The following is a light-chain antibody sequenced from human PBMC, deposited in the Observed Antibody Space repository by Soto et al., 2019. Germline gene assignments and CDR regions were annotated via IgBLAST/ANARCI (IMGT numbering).Light chain of an antibody. CDR2: EGS. V-gene: IGLV2-23*01. Sequence: QSALTQPASVSGSPGQSITISCTGTSSDVGNYNLVSWYQQHPGKAPKLMIYEGSKRPSGVSNRFSGSKSGNTASLTISGLQAEDEDDYYYCSYAGSSSVIFGGGTKLTVL. CDR1: SSDVGNYNL. J-gene: IGLJ2*01. CDR3: CSYAGSSSVI.